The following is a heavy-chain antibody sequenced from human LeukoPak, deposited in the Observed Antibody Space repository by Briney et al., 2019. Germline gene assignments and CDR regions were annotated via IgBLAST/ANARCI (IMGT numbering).Heavy chain of an antibody. D-gene: IGHD5-18*01. CDR2: ISSSSSYI. J-gene: IGHJ4*02. CDR1: GFTFSNFG. CDR3: ARGFRGYNYEFDY. V-gene: IGHV3-21*01. Sequence: GGSLRLSCAASGFTFSNFGINWVRQAPGKGLEWVSSISSSSSYISYADSVKGRFTISRDNAKNSLDLQMNSLRAEDTAVYYCARGFRGYNYEFDYWGQGTLVTVSS.